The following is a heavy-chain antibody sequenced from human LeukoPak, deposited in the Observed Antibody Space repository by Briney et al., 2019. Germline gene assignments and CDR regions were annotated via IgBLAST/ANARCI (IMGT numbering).Heavy chain of an antibody. D-gene: IGHD3-3*01. J-gene: IGHJ4*02. Sequence: ASVKVPCKVSGYTLTELSMHWVRQAPGKGLEWMGGFDPEDGETIYAQKFQGRVTMTEDTSTDTAYMELSSLRSEDTAVYYCAREVRSGRYDFWSGYYNWRFFDYWGQGTLVTVSS. CDR3: AREVRSGRYDFWSGYYNWRFFDY. V-gene: IGHV1-24*01. CDR1: GYTLTELS. CDR2: FDPEDGET.